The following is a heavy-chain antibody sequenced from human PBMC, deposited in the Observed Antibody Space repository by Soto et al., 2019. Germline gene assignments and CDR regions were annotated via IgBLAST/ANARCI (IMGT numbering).Heavy chain of an antibody. D-gene: IGHD3-10*01. CDR3: AKRALSGSRLHYFEQ. J-gene: IGHJ4*02. Sequence: ASVKVSCKASGYTFTSYAMHWVRQAPGQRLEWMGWINAGNGNTKYSQKFQGRVTITRDTSASTAYMELNSLRAEDTAVYYCAKRALSGSRLHYFEQWGQGTLVTVSS. CDR2: INAGNGNT. V-gene: IGHV1-3*01. CDR1: GYTFTSYA.